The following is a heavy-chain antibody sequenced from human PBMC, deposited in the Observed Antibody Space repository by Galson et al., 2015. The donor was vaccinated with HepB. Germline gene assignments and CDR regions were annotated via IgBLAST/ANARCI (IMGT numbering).Heavy chain of an antibody. V-gene: IGHV3-23*01. J-gene: IGHJ5*02. CDR3: ARDLGGYSGYEHWFDP. Sequence: SLRLSCAASGFTFSSYAMNWVRQAPGKGLEWVSSISDNGGSTHYADSVKGRFTISRDNSQNTLYLQMNSLRAEDTAVYYCARDLGGYSGYEHWFDPWGQGTLVTVSS. CDR1: GFTFSSYA. CDR2: ISDNGGST. D-gene: IGHD5-12*01.